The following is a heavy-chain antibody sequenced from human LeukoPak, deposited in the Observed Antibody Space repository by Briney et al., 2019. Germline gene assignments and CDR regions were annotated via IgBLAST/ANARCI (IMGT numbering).Heavy chain of an antibody. CDR1: GGTFSSYA. V-gene: IGHV1-46*01. J-gene: IGHJ4*02. Sequence: ASVKVSCKASGGTFSSYAISWVRQAPGQGLEWMGIINPSGGSTSYAQKFQGRVTMTRDTSTSTVYMELSSLRSEDTAVYYCASANSSSWSDFDYWGQGTLVTVSS. CDR3: ASANSSSWSDFDY. D-gene: IGHD6-13*01. CDR2: INPSGGST.